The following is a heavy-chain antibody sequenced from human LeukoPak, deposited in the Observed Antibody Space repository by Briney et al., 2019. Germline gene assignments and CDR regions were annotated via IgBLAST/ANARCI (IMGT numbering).Heavy chain of an antibody. Sequence: PGGSLRLSCAASGFAFSTYWMHWVRQAPGKGPEWVSSISSTRSYVFYADSVKGRFTVSRDNAKNSLYLELDSLRAEDTAVYHCARDSAPGYSSDWYRLGSFDYWGQGTLVTVSS. V-gene: IGHV3-21*06. CDR3: ARDSAPGYSSDWYRLGSFDY. D-gene: IGHD6-19*01. J-gene: IGHJ4*02. CDR2: ISSTRSYV. CDR1: GFAFSTYW.